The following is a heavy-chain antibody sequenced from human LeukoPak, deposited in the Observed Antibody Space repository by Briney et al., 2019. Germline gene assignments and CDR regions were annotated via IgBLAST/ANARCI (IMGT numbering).Heavy chain of an antibody. D-gene: IGHD3-10*01. CDR2: ISSSSSYT. Sequence: GGSLRLSCAASGFTFSDYYMTWIRQAPGKGLEWVSYISSSSSYTEYADSVKGRFTISRDNAKNSVYLQMNSLRADDRAVYFCAREGGYGSGRGWFDRWGQGTLVSVCS. CDR1: GFTFSDYY. CDR3: AREGGYGSGRGWFDR. J-gene: IGHJ5*02. V-gene: IGHV3-11*05.